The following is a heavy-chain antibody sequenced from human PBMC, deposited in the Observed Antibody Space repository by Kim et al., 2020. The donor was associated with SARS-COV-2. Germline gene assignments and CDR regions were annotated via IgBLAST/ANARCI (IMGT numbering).Heavy chain of an antibody. J-gene: IGHJ4*02. CDR2: IRSKANNYAN. V-gene: IGHV3-73*01. CDR3: TKYSGMGLDY. Sequence: GGSLRLSCAASGFTFSDSTVHWVRQASGKGLEWVGHIRSKANNYANTYAASVKGRFTISRDDSRNTAYLQMNSLKTEDTALYYCTKYSGMGLDYWGQGALVTVSS. CDR1: GFTFSDST. D-gene: IGHD5-18*01.